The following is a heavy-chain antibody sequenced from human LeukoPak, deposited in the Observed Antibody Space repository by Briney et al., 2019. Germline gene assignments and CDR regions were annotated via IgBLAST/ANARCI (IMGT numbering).Heavy chain of an antibody. D-gene: IGHD3-3*02. CDR2: FYDRGST. Sequence: SDTLSLTCTVSGASFTNDYSYWIRQPPGEGLQWIGCFYDRGSTSYNPSLKSRVALSADTAKNQFLLSLNSVTAADTAVYYCAKSHFWSGYASDYWGRGILVTVSS. CDR1: GASFTNDY. CDR3: AKSHFWSGYASDY. J-gene: IGHJ4*02. V-gene: IGHV4-59*07.